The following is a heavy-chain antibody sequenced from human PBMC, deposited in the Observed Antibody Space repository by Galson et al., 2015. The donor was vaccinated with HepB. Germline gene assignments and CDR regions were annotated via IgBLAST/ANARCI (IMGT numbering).Heavy chain of an antibody. CDR1: GYTFTSYY. V-gene: IGHV1-46*03. J-gene: IGHJ3*02. Sequence: SVKVSCKASGYTFTSYYMHWVRQAPGQGLEWMGIINPSGGSTSYAQKFQGRVTMTRDTSTSTVYMELSSLRSEDTAVYYCASLDHCSSTSCYNAFDIWGQGTMVTVSS. CDR3: ASLDHCSSTSCYNAFDI. D-gene: IGHD2-2*02. CDR2: INPSGGST.